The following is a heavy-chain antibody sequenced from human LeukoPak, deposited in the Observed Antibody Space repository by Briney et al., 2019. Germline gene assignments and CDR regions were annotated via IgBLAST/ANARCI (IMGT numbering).Heavy chain of an antibody. Sequence: SETLSLTCTVSGGSISSYYWSWIRQPPGKGLEWIGYIYYSGSTNYNPSLKSRVTISVDTSKNQFSLKLSSVTAADTAVYYCARGTYYYDGSGYHWGQGTLVTVSS. J-gene: IGHJ5*02. V-gene: IGHV4-59*01. CDR3: ARGTYYYDGSGYH. CDR2: IYYSGST. CDR1: GGSISSYY. D-gene: IGHD3-22*01.